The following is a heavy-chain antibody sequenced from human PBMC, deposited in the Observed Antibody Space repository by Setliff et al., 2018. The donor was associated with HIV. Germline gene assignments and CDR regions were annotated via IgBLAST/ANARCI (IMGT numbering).Heavy chain of an antibody. CDR2: IHHAGST. CDR1: GYPISSNFL. Sequence: SETLSLTCAVSGYPISSNFLWGWVRQPPGQGLEWIGSIHHAGSTYYNPSLKSRVRISLDTSKNQFSLKLSSVTAADTAVYYCARHDCGGNCDINWFDPWGQGTLVTVSS. V-gene: IGHV4-38-2*01. J-gene: IGHJ5*02. CDR3: ARHDCGGNCDINWFDP. D-gene: IGHD2-21*02.